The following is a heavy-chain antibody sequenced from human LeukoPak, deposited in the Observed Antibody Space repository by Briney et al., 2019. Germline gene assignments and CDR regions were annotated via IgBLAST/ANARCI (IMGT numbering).Heavy chain of an antibody. V-gene: IGHV3-33*01. Sequence: GGSLRLSCAASGFTFSSYGMQWVRQAPGKGLEWVAVIWYDGSNKYYADSVKGRFTISRDNSKNTLYLQMNSLRAEDTAVYYCARDKEGELTTAYWGQGTLVTVSS. CDR3: ARDKEGELTTAY. J-gene: IGHJ4*02. D-gene: IGHD4-11*01. CDR1: GFTFSSYG. CDR2: IWYDGSNK.